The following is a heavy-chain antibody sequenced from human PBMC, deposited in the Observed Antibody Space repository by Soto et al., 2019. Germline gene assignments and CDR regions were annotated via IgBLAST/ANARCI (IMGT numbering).Heavy chain of an antibody. CDR3: ARPSGSGSYYNVPISGGMDV. CDR2: IIPIFGTA. D-gene: IGHD3-10*01. Sequence: SVKVSCKAAGGTFSSYAISWGRQAPGQGLEWMGGIIPIFGTANYAQKFQGRVTITADESTSTAYMELSSLRSEDTAVYYCARPSGSGSYYNVPISGGMDVWGQGTTVTVSS. CDR1: GGTFSSYA. V-gene: IGHV1-69*13. J-gene: IGHJ6*02.